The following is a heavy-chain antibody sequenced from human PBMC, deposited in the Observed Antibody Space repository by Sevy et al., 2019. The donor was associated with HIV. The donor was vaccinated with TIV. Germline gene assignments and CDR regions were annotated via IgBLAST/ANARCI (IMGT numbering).Heavy chain of an antibody. CDR1: GFTLGDYA. J-gene: IGHJ4*02. Sequence: GGSLRLSCTASGFTLGDYAMSWVRQAPGKGLEWVSSIRSGGGCIYYADSVKGRFTISRDNAKNTLYLQMNSLRAEDTPVSYCTRVWRYCISTSFLWSFDYWGQGTLVTVSS. CDR2: IRSGGGCI. V-gene: IGHV3-21*01. D-gene: IGHD2-2*01. CDR3: TRVWRYCISTSFLWSFDY.